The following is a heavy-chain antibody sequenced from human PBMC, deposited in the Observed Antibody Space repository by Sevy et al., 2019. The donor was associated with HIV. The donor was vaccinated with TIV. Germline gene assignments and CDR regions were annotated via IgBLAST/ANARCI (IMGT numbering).Heavy chain of an antibody. D-gene: IGHD6-19*01. J-gene: IGHJ3*02. CDR1: GFTVSSVY. V-gene: IGHV3-53*01. CDR2: IYDAGST. CDR3: ARESGYSSSPGAFDI. Sequence: GGSLRLSCAASGFTVSSVYMSWVRQAPGKGLEWVSLIYDAGSTYFADSVEGRFTISRDDSKNTLYLKMNSLRAEDTAVYFCARESGYSSSPGAFDIWGQGTMVTVSS.